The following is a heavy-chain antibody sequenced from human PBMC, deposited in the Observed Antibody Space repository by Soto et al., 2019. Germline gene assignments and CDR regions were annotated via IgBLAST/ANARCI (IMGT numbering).Heavy chain of an antibody. J-gene: IGHJ4*02. V-gene: IGHV4-38-2*02. Sequence: SETLSFTCSVSGYSISSGYYWGWIRQPPGKGLEWIGNMFHSGDAYYNPSIKSRVTMSIDPARNQFSLKLNSVTAADTAVYYCAREYSSSHDYWGQGTLVTVSS. CDR1: GYSISSGYY. CDR3: AREYSSSHDY. D-gene: IGHD6-19*01. CDR2: MFHSGDA.